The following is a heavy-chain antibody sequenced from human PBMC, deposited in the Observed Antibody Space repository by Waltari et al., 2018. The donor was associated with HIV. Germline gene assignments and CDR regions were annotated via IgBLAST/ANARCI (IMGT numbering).Heavy chain of an antibody. D-gene: IGHD3-10*01. V-gene: IGHV3-7*01. J-gene: IGHJ6*02. CDR1: GFILGRYW. CDR3: ARDTGSQYYYYGMDV. Sequence: EVLLVESAGGLVQPGGSLRLSCGTSGFILGRYWMSWVRQAPGQGLEWLANIKPDGSETYYVDSVKGRFTISRDNAKNSVYLQMDSLRVEDTALYFCARDTGSQYYYYGMDVWGQGTMVSVS. CDR2: IKPDGSET.